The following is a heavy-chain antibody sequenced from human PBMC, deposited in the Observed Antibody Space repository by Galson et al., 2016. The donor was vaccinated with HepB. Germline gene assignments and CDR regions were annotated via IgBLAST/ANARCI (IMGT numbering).Heavy chain of an antibody. Sequence: SLRLSCAASGFTFTSYAMSWVRQAPGKGLEWVSTIGAGGGSTYYADSVKGRFTISRDNSKNTLYLQMSSLRAEDTAVYHCAKPIVGAVFHAFDIGGQGTMVTVSS. J-gene: IGHJ3*02. CDR3: AKPIVGAVFHAFDI. V-gene: IGHV3-23*01. D-gene: IGHD1-26*01. CDR2: IGAGGGST. CDR1: GFTFTSYA.